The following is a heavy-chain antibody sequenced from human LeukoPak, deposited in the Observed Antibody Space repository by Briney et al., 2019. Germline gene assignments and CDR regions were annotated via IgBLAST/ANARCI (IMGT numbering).Heavy chain of an antibody. CDR1: GFTFSTYV. J-gene: IGHJ5*02. CDR2: ISNDGSNK. D-gene: IGHD5-12*01. Sequence: AGGSLRLSCAASGFTFSTYVMHWVRQAPGKGLEWVAVISNDGSNKLYGDSVKGRFTISRDNSKNTLYLQMNSLRAEDTAVYYCARSDVDMAAWGQGTLVTVSS. CDR3: ARSDVDMAA. V-gene: IGHV3-30*03.